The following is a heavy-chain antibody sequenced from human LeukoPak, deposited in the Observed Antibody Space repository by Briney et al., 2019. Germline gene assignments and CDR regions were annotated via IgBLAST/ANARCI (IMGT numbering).Heavy chain of an antibody. D-gene: IGHD3-22*01. Sequence: SETLSLTCSVSGGSISSDVYYWSWIRQPAGKGLEWIGRIYASGSTTYNSSLKSRVTISIDTAKNQFSLKLTSVTAADTAVYYCARDSPHYYDSSGYHYDAFDIWGQGTMVTVSS. CDR1: GGSISSDVYY. CDR3: ARDSPHYYDSSGYHYDAFDI. J-gene: IGHJ3*02. CDR2: IYASGST. V-gene: IGHV4-61*02.